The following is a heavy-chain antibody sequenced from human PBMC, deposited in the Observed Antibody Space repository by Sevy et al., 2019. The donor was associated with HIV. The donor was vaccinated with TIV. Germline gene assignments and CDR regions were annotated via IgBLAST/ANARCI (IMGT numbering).Heavy chain of an antibody. V-gene: IGHV1-18*01. CDR1: GYTFSSYG. CDR2: ISDYNGYK. J-gene: IGHJ6*02. Sequence: ASVKVSCKASGYTFSSYGISWVRQAPGQGLEWMGWISDYNGYKNYAHKFQGRVTMSTETSTRTAYMELRSLRSDDTVVYFCAREGYYYRSGTYRPPNYYGMDVWGQGTAVTVSS. CDR3: AREGYYYRSGTYRPPNYYGMDV. D-gene: IGHD3-10*01.